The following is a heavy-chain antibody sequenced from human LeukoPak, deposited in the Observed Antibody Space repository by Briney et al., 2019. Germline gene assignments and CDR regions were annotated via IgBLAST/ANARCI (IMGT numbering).Heavy chain of an antibody. J-gene: IGHJ3*02. CDR3: ARGSTYYYDSSGYAFDI. CDR2: IIPIFGTA. D-gene: IGHD3-22*01. V-gene: IGHV1-69*06. Sequence: GASVKVSCKASGYTFTSYGISWVRQAPGQGLEWMGGIIPIFGTANYAQKFQGRVTITADKSTSTAYMELSSLRSEDTAVYYCARGSTYYYDSSGYAFDIWGQGTMVTVSS. CDR1: GYTFTSYG.